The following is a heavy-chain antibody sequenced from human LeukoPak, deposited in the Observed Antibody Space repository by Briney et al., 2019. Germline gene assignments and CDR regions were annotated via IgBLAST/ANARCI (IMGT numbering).Heavy chain of an antibody. Sequence: QPGGSLRLSCAASGFTFSSYEMNWVRQAPGKGLEWVSYISSSGSTIYYTDSVKGRFTISRDNAKNSLYLQMNSLRAEDTAVYYCARDHATYYYDSSGYYDYWGQGTLVTVSS. V-gene: IGHV3-48*03. J-gene: IGHJ4*02. D-gene: IGHD3-22*01. CDR1: GFTFSSYE. CDR3: ARDHATYYYDSSGYYDY. CDR2: ISSSGSTI.